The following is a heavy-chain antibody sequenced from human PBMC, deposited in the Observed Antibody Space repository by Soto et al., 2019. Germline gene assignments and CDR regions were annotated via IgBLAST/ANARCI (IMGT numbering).Heavy chain of an antibody. CDR3: ARGIRNYYGVDV. Sequence: EVQLVESGGGLVQPGGSLRLYCAASGFTFNSYWIHWVRRAPGKGLVWVSRINGDGGTTNYADSVKGRFTISRDNAMNTVYLQMNNLRVEDTAVYYCARGIRNYYGVDVWGQGTTVTVSS. CDR1: GFTFNSYW. J-gene: IGHJ6*02. V-gene: IGHV3-74*01. CDR2: INGDGGTT. D-gene: IGHD2-15*01.